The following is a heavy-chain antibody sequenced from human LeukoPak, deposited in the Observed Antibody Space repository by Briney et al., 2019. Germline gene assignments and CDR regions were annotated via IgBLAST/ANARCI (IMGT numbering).Heavy chain of an antibody. V-gene: IGHV3-21*01. Sequence: PGGSLRLSCAASGFTFSSYSMNWVRQAPGKGLEWVSSISSSSSYIYYADSVKGRFTIYRDNAKNSLYLQMNSLRAEDTAVYYCARAVYGFDAFDIWGQGTMVTVSS. J-gene: IGHJ3*02. CDR1: GFTFSSYS. CDR2: ISSSSSYI. D-gene: IGHD4-17*01. CDR3: ARAVYGFDAFDI.